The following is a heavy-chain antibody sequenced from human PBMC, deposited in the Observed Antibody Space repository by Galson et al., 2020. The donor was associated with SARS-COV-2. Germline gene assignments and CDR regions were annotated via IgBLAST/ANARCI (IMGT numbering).Heavy chain of an antibody. CDR3: AKDLLTGTYYYYYRDV. V-gene: IGHV3-23*01. CDR2: LSGSGGTT. J-gene: IGHJ6*03. CDR1: GFTFSSYA. D-gene: IGHD1-7*01. Sequence: GESLKISCAASGFTFSSYAMSWVRQAPGKGLEWVSSLSGSGGTTYYADSVKGRFTIPRDNSKNTLYLQMNSLRAEDTAVYYCAKDLLTGTYYYYYRDVWGKGTTVTVSS.